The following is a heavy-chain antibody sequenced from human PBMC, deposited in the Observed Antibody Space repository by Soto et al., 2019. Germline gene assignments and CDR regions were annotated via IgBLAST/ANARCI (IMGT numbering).Heavy chain of an antibody. Sequence: SEILSLTCAVSGYSISSRYYWGWIRQPPGKGLEWIGSIYHSGSTYYNPSLKSRVTISVDTSKNQFSLKLSSVTAADTAVYYCARDGRDGYPWPFDYWGQGTLVTVSS. J-gene: IGHJ4*02. V-gene: IGHV4-38-2*02. CDR1: GYSISSRYY. CDR2: IYHSGST. D-gene: IGHD5-12*01. CDR3: ARDGRDGYPWPFDY.